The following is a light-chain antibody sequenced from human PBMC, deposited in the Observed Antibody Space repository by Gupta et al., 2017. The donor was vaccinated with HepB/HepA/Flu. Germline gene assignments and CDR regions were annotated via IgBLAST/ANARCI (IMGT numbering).Light chain of an antibody. J-gene: IGLJ3*02. CDR3: SSFTSTSSLAV. CDR1: SSDV. Sequence: QSALTQPPPASGSPCQSLTISCTGTSSDVSWYQQHPGKAPKLMIYAVSNRPARVSYRFSGSKSGDTASLTISGLQAEDEADYYCSSFTSTSSLAVFGGGTKLTVL. V-gene: IGLV2-14*01. CDR2: AVS.